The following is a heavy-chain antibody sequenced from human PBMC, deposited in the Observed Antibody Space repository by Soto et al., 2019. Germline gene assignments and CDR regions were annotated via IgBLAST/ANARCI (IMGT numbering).Heavy chain of an antibody. V-gene: IGHV3-21*01. J-gene: IGHJ4*02. CDR1: GFSFSSYN. CDR2: ISSSSNDI. Sequence: EVQLVESGGGLVKPGGSLRLSCAASGFSFSSYNMNWVRQAPGKGLEWVSSISSSSNDIYHADSVKGRFKISRDNAKNSLYLQMNSLRAEDTAVYYCARDRSSSSGDYWGQGTLATVSS. CDR3: ARDRSSSSGDY. D-gene: IGHD6-6*01.